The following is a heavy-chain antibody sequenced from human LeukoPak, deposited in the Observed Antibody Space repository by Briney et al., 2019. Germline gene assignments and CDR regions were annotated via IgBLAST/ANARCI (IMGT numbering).Heavy chain of an antibody. V-gene: IGHV3-23*01. Sequence: GGSLRLSCAASGFTFGSYAMGWVRQAPGKGLDWVSTISGNGVNTYYADSAKGRFTISRDNSKNTLFLQMNSLRAEDTALYYCAKGPQSSSWYLPDYWGQGTMVTVSS. D-gene: IGHD6-13*01. CDR3: AKGPQSSSWYLPDY. CDR1: GFTFGSYA. CDR2: ISGNGVNT. J-gene: IGHJ4*02.